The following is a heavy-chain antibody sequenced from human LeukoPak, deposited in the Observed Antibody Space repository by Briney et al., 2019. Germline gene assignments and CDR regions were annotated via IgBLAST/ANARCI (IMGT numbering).Heavy chain of an antibody. CDR2: ISYDGSNK. J-gene: IGHJ4*02. CDR3: AKDYLPPYAKETLEWLSHFDY. Sequence: PGGSLRLSCAASGFTFSSYGMHWVRQAPGKGLEWVAVISYDGSNKYYADSVKGRFTISRDNSKNTLCLQMNSLRAEDTAVYNCAKDYLPPYAKETLEWLSHFDYWGQGTLVTVSS. D-gene: IGHD3-3*01. V-gene: IGHV3-30*18. CDR1: GFTFSSYG.